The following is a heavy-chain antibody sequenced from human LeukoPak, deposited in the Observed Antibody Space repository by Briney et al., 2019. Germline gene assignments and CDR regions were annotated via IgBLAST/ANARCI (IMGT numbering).Heavy chain of an antibody. J-gene: IGHJ4*02. Sequence: GGSLRLSCAASGFTFSSYSMNWVRQAPGKGLEWVSSISSSSSYIYYADSVKGRFTISRDNAKNSLYLQMNSLRAEDTAVYYCARGVVTTISLDFWGQGTLVTVSS. CDR1: GFTFSSYS. CDR2: ISSSSSYI. CDR3: ARGVVTTISLDF. V-gene: IGHV3-21*01. D-gene: IGHD5-12*01.